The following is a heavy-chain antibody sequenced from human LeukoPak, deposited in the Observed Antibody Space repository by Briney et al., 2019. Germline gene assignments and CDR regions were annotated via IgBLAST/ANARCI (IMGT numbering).Heavy chain of an antibody. V-gene: IGHV4-4*07. CDR2: IYISGTT. CDR3: ARDEARTGYIHY. Sequence: TSETLSLTCTVSGGSISSYYWSWVRQTAGKGLEWIGRIYISGTTNYKPSLKSRVTMSLDTSKNQLSLRLTSVTAAYTAVYYCARDEARTGYIHYWGQGTLITVSS. D-gene: IGHD3-9*01. J-gene: IGHJ4*02. CDR1: GGSISSYY.